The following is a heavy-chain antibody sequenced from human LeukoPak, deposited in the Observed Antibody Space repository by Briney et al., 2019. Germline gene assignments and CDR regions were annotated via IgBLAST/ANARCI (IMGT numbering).Heavy chain of an antibody. CDR3: ANGNIIAVAGPYDAFDI. Sequence: GGSXRLSCAASGFTFSSYWMSWVRQAPGKGLEWVAVISYDGSNKYYADSVKGRFTISRDNSKNTLYLQMNSLRAEDTAVYYCANGNIIAVAGPYDAFDIWGQGTMVTVSS. V-gene: IGHV3-30*18. CDR1: GFTFSSYW. J-gene: IGHJ3*02. CDR2: ISYDGSNK. D-gene: IGHD6-19*01.